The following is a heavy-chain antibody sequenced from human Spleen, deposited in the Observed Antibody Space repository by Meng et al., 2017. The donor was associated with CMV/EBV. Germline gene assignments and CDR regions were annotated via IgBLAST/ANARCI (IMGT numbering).Heavy chain of an antibody. J-gene: IGHJ5*02. D-gene: IGHD1-14*01. CDR2: ISYSGSA. CDR1: SISSGHYY. Sequence: SISSGHYYLTWIRQPPGKGLVWIGYISYSGSAYIKLSLRGRVSISADTSTNQFSLKWSSVTAADTAVYYCAREGNQPITTSNWFDPWGQGTLVTVSS. CDR3: AREGNQPITTSNWFDP. V-gene: IGHV4-30-4*08.